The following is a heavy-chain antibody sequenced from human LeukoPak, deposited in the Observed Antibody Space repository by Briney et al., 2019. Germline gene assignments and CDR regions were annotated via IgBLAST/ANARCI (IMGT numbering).Heavy chain of an antibody. D-gene: IGHD6-19*01. V-gene: IGHV3-53*01. Sequence: PGGSLRLSCAASGFTLSNNYMSWVRQAPGKGLEWVSGLYAGGTTYYADSVKGRFIISRDNPKNTLYLQMNSLRAEDTAVYYCARLAGTDSDYWGQGTLVTVSS. CDR2: LYAGGTT. CDR1: GFTLSNNY. J-gene: IGHJ4*02. CDR3: ARLAGTDSDY.